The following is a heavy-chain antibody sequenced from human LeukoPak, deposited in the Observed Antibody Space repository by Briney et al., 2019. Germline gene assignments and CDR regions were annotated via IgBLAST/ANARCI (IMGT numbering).Heavy chain of an antibody. D-gene: IGHD3-3*01. Sequence: SGGSLRLSCAASGFTFSSDAMSWVRQAPGKGLEWVSAISGSSGSTYYADSVKGRSTISRDNSKNTLYLQMNRLRAEDTAVYYCAQHPLGGWLLYYFDYWGQGTLVTVSS. CDR2: ISGSSGST. CDR3: AQHPLGGWLLYYFDY. CDR1: GFTFSSDA. V-gene: IGHV3-23*01. J-gene: IGHJ4*02.